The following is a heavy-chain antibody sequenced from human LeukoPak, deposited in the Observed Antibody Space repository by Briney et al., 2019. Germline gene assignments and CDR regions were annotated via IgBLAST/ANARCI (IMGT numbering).Heavy chain of an antibody. CDR2: LSYGGRNK. V-gene: IGHV3-30*04. D-gene: IGHD4-23*01. J-gene: IGHJ4*02. Sequence: GGSLRLSCVSSGLTFSTHAIHWVRKAPGKGLEWVALLSYGGRNKWYADSVKGRLTVSGDGSTDRVFLQMDSLTTEDTAVYHCAVDPDYGGNSRGGIYYWGQGSLVTVSS. CDR3: AVDPDYGGNSRGGIYY. CDR1: GLTFSTHA.